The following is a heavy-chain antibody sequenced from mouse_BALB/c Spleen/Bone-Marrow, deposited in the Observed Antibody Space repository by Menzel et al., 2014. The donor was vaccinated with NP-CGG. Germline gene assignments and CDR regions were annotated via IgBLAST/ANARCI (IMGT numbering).Heavy chain of an antibody. CDR2: ISSGGTYT. CDR3: SRQEGYAMGY. J-gene: IGHJ4*01. V-gene: IGHV5-9-3*01. Sequence: EVQVVESGGGLVKPGGSLKLSCAASGFTFSSYAMSWVRQTPEKRLEWVATISSGGTYTYSPDSVKGRFTISRDNAKDTLNLQMSSLRSEDTAMYYCSRQEGYAMGYWGQGTSVTVSS. CDR1: GFTFSSYA.